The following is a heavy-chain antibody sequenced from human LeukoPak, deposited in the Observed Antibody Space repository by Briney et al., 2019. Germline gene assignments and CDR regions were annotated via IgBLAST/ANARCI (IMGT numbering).Heavy chain of an antibody. J-gene: IGHJ4*02. V-gene: IGHV1-18*01. CDR3: ARDVRYTFDN. D-gene: IGHD3-16*02. CDR1: GYTFTTYG. Sequence: ASAKVSCKASGYTFTTYGISWVRQAPGQGLEWMGWISAYKGNTNYAQKLQGRVTMTTDTSTSTAYMELRSLRSDDTAMYYCARDVRYTFDNWGQGTLVTVSS. CDR2: ISAYKGNT.